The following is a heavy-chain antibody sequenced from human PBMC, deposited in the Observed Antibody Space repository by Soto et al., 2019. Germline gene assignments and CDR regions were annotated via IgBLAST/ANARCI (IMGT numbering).Heavy chain of an antibody. V-gene: IGHV1-3*01. CDR1: GYTFTSYA. CDR3: ARAVAVAADFDY. Sequence: ASVKVSCKASGYTFTSYAMHWVRQAPGQRLEWMGWINAGNGNTKYSQKFQGRVTITRDTSASTAYVELSSLRSEDTAVYYCARAVAVAADFDYWGQGTLVTVSS. CDR2: INAGNGNT. D-gene: IGHD6-19*01. J-gene: IGHJ4*02.